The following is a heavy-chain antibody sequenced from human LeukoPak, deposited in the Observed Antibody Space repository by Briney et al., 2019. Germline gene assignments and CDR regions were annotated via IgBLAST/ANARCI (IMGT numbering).Heavy chain of an antibody. J-gene: IGHJ4*02. CDR1: GASFSGYS. CDR2: FSHTGSP. D-gene: IGHD3-10*01. V-gene: IGHV4-34*01. Sequence: PSETLSLTCAISGASFSGYSWTWIRQPPGKGLEWIGEFSHTGSPIYNPSLKSRVNISIDTSKNQFSLRLTSVTAADTAVYFCARPRLLFGSGPMLVWGQGTLVTVSS. CDR3: ARPRLLFGSGPMLV.